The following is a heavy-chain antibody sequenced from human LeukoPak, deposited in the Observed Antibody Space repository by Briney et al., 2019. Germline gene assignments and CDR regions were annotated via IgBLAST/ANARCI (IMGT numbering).Heavy chain of an antibody. CDR1: GFTFSDYY. Sequence: GGSLRLSCAASGFTFSDYYMSWIRQAPGKGLEWVSYISSSGSTIYYADSVKGRFTISRDNAKNSLYLQMNSLRAEDTAVYYCARCSSTSLDAFDIWGQGTMVTVSS. V-gene: IGHV3-11*04. CDR3: ARCSSTSLDAFDI. J-gene: IGHJ3*02. CDR2: ISSSGSTI. D-gene: IGHD2-2*01.